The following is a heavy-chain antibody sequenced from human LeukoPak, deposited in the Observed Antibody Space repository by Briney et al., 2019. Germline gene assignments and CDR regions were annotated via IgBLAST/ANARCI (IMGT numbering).Heavy chain of an antibody. J-gene: IGHJ5*02. Sequence: PSETLSLTCTVSGGSIKDYYWTWIRQAPGKGLEWLGYISNSGTTDYNPSLKSRVTMSVDTSKNEFSLKVTSVTAADTAMYYCARVVRGAVTSNCFGPWGQGTLVTVSS. CDR3: ARVVRGAVTSNCFGP. V-gene: IGHV4-59*01. CDR1: GGSIKDYY. CDR2: ISNSGTT. D-gene: IGHD4-17*01.